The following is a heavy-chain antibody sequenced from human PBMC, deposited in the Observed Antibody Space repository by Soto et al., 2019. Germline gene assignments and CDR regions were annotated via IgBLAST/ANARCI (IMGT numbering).Heavy chain of an antibody. CDR3: AKGVSRYGDQDYFDC. Sequence: EVQLLESGGGLVQPGGSLRLSCAASGFTFSSYTMTWVRQAPGQGLEWVSAISASGGSPYYADSVKGRFTISRDNSKNTLYLEIDSLRAEDTAVYYCAKGVSRYGDQDYFDCWGQGSLVTVSA. CDR1: GFTFSSYT. CDR2: ISASGGSP. D-gene: IGHD4-17*01. J-gene: IGHJ4*02. V-gene: IGHV3-23*01.